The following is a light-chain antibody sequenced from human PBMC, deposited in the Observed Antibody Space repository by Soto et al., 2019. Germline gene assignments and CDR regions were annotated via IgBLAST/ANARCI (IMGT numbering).Light chain of an antibody. V-gene: IGKV3-20*01. Sequence: EIVLTQSPDTLSLSPGERATLSCGASQSLNNNYLAWSQQKPGQAPRLLIYGASRRATGIPDRFSGSGSGTDFTLTISRLEPEDFAVYYCQHYVGLPLTFGGGTKVEI. CDR3: QHYVGLPLT. J-gene: IGKJ4*01. CDR2: GAS. CDR1: QSLNNNY.